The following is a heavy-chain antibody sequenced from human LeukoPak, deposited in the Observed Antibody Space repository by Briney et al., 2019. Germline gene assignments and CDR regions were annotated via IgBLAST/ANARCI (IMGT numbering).Heavy chain of an antibody. Sequence: AGGSLRLSCAASEVTFRNYAVHWVRQAPGKGLQWVAVISYDGNTIHYADSVKGRFTISRDNSKNTLCLQMNSLRAEDTAVYYCAKEDDAAAGTSPIDYWGQGTLVTVSS. CDR1: EVTFRNYA. D-gene: IGHD6-13*01. CDR2: ISYDGNTI. CDR3: AKEDDAAAGTSPIDY. V-gene: IGHV3-30-3*01. J-gene: IGHJ4*02.